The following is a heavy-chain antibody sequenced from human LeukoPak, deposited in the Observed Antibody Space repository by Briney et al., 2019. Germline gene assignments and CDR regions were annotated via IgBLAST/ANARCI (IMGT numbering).Heavy chain of an antibody. CDR2: IYYSGST. V-gene: IGHV4-59*12. J-gene: IGHJ4*02. CDR1: GGSISSYY. CDR3: AEIPFEGSGSGSSDY. D-gene: IGHD1-26*01. Sequence: SETLSLTCTVSGGSISSYYWSWIRQPPGKGLEWIGYIYYSGSTNYNPSLKSRVTISVDTSKNQFSLKLSSVTAADTAVYYCAEIPFEGSGSGSSDYWGQGTLVTVSS.